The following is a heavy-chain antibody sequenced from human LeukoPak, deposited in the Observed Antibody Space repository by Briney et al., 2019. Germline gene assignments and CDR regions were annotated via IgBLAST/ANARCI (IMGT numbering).Heavy chain of an antibody. Sequence: GRSLRLSCAASGFTFSRYGMHWVRQAPGKGLEWVAVIWSDGSNKYYADSLKGRFTVSRDSSKSTLYLQMDSLRAEDTAMYYCARDLYERSFDYWGQGTLVTVSS. CDR1: GFTFSRYG. V-gene: IGHV3-33*01. J-gene: IGHJ4*02. CDR2: IWSDGSNK. D-gene: IGHD3-16*01. CDR3: ARDLYERSFDY.